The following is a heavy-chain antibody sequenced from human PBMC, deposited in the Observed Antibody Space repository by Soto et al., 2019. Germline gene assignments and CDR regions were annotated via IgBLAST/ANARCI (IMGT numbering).Heavy chain of an antibody. D-gene: IGHD3-9*01. V-gene: IGHV3-74*01. CDR1: GFTFSSYW. Sequence: GGSLRLSCAASGFTFSSYWMHWVRQAPGKGLVWVSRINSDGSSTSYSDSVKGRFTISRDNAKNTLYLQLNSLRAEDTAVYYCAREGGWALTGPEYYYAMDVWGQGTTVTVS. J-gene: IGHJ6*02. CDR3: AREGGWALTGPEYYYAMDV. CDR2: INSDGSST.